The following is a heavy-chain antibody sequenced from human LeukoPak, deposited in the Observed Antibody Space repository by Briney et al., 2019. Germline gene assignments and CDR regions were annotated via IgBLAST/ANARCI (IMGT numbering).Heavy chain of an antibody. V-gene: IGHV4-34*01. CDR1: GGSFSGYY. J-gene: IGHJ5*02. CDR3: ARLRAARRQRTPGWFDP. D-gene: IGHD6-6*01. Sequence: PSETLSLTCAVYGGSFSGYYWTLIRESPGKGLEWIGNIYYSGSTNYNPSLKRRVTISVDTSKNQFSLKLSSVTAADTAVYYCARLRAARRQRTPGWFDPWGQGTLVTVSS. CDR2: IYYSGST.